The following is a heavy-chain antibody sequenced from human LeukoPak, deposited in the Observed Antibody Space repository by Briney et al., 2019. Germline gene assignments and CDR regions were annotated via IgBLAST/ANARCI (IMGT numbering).Heavy chain of an antibody. J-gene: IGHJ4*02. CDR1: GFTFSSYA. Sequence: PGGSLRLSCAASGFTFSSYAMSWVRQAPGKGLEWVSVIGGSDGRTYYADSVKGRFTISRDNSKNTLYMQMNSLRAGDTAVYYCARVLQPYYDSSGYYDYWGQGTLVTVSS. D-gene: IGHD3-22*01. V-gene: IGHV3-23*01. CDR3: ARVLQPYYDSSGYYDY. CDR2: IGGSDGRT.